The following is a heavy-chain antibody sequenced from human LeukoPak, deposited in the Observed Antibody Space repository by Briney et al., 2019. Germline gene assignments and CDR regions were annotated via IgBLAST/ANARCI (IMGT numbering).Heavy chain of an antibody. CDR2: IYYSGST. V-gene: IGHV4-39*01. CDR1: GGSISSSSYY. J-gene: IGHJ4*02. Sequence: SETLSLTCTVSGGSISSSSYYWGWIRQPPGKGLEWIGSIYYSGSTYYNPSLKSRVTISVDTSKNQFSLKLSSVTAADTAVYYCARQAGHYDILTGYYCYYFDYWGQGTLVTVSS. D-gene: IGHD3-9*01. CDR3: ARQAGHYDILTGYYCYYFDY.